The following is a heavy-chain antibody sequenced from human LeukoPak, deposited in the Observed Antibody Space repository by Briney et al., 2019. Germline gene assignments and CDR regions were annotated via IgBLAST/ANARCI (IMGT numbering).Heavy chain of an antibody. V-gene: IGHV1-18*01. D-gene: IGHD3-10*01. CDR3: ARARKVQLLWFGELFDY. CDR2: ISGYNGNT. Sequence: SVKVSCKASGYIFTNYGITWVRQAPGQGLEWMGWISGYNGNTKYAQKFQGRVTMTRDMSTSTVYMELSSLRSEDTAVYYCARARKVQLLWFGELFDYWGQGTLVTVSS. J-gene: IGHJ4*02. CDR1: GYIFTNYG.